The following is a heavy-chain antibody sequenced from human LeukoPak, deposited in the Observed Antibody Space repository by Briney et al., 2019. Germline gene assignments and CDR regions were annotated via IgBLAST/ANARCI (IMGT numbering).Heavy chain of an antibody. CDR2: MNRNSGNT. J-gene: IGHJ5*02. Sequence: ASVKVSCKACGYTFTSYDINWVRQATGQGLEWMGWMNRNSGNTGYAQKFQGRVTMTRNTSISTAYMELSSLRSEDTAVYYCARVRTMVRGVIIPKTRYNWFDPWGQGTLVTVSS. V-gene: IGHV1-8*01. CDR3: ARVRTMVRGVIIPKTRYNWFDP. CDR1: GYTFTSYD. D-gene: IGHD3-10*01.